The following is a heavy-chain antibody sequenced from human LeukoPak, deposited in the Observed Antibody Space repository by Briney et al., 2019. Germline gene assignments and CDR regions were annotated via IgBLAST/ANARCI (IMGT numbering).Heavy chain of an antibody. Sequence: ASVKVSCKASGYTFTGYYMHWVRQAPGQGLEWMGRINPNSGGTNYAQKFQGRVTMTRDTSISTAHMELSRLRSDDTAVYYCAREEQQLVWPDAYYYMDVWGKGTTVTVSS. CDR1: GYTFTGYY. CDR3: AREEQQLVWPDAYYYMDV. V-gene: IGHV1-2*06. D-gene: IGHD6-13*01. CDR2: INPNSGGT. J-gene: IGHJ6*03.